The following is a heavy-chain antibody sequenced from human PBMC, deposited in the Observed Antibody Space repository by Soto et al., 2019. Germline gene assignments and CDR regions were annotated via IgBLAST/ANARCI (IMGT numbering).Heavy chain of an antibody. Sequence: PGGSLRLSCAASGFTVSRNYMSWVRQAPGKGLEWVSVIYSGGSTYYAESVKGRFIISRDNSKNTLYLQMNSLRVDDTAVYYCAREGPANMGGSPLSVSGAPFWGPGTLVTVSS. CDR3: AREGPANMGGSPLSVSGAPF. J-gene: IGHJ4*02. CDR2: IYSGGST. D-gene: IGHD2-15*01. V-gene: IGHV3-53*01. CDR1: GFTVSRNY.